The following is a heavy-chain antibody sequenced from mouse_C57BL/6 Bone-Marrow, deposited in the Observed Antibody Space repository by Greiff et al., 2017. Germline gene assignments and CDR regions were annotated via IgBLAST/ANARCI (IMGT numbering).Heavy chain of an antibody. CDR1: GYTFTSYW. D-gene: IGHD3-2*02. J-gene: IGHJ2*01. Sequence: VQLQQPGAELVKPGASVKLSCKASGYTFTSYWMHWVKQRPGQGLEWIGMIHPNSGSTNYNEKFKSKATLTVDKSSSTAYMQLSSLTSEDSAVYYCARSAQATSVYYLDYWGQGTTLTVSS. CDR2: IHPNSGST. V-gene: IGHV1-64*01. CDR3: ARSAQATSVYYLDY.